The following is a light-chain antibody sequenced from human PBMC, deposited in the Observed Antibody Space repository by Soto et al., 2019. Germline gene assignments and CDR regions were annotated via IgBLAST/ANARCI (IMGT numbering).Light chain of an antibody. Sequence: EIVLTQSPGTLSLSPGERATLSCRASQSVSSAYLAWYQQKPGQAPRLLIYGASNRATGIPGRFSGSGFGTDFTLTISRLEPEDFAVYYCQQYGSSLITLGQGTRLEIK. CDR2: GAS. CDR1: QSVSSAY. CDR3: QQYGSSLIT. V-gene: IGKV3-20*01. J-gene: IGKJ5*01.